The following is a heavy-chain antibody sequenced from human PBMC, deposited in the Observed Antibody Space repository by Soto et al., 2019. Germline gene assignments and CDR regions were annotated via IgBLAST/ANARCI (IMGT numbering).Heavy chain of an antibody. CDR2: IYYSGST. D-gene: IGHD2-21*02. CDR3: ARVRVTRYYYYMDV. V-gene: IGHV4-31*03. CDR1: GGSISSCGYY. J-gene: IGHJ6*03. Sequence: TSETLSLTCTVSGGSISSCGYYWSWIRQHPGKGLGWIGYIYYSGSTYYNPSLKSRVTISVDTSKNQFSLKLSSVTAADTAVYYCARVRVTRYYYYMDVWGKGTTVTVSS.